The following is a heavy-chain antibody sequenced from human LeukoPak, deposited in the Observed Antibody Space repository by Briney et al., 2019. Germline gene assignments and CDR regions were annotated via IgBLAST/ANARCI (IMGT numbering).Heavy chain of an antibody. CDR1: DGSISSSSYY. Sequence: PSETLSLTCTVSDGSISSSSYYWGWIRQPPGTGLDWIGSINYRGCTYYTPSLKSRVTISVDTSRNQFSLKLTSVTAADTAVYYCARQIGAGRWSFDYWGQGTLVTVSS. V-gene: IGHV4-39*01. CDR2: INYRGCT. J-gene: IGHJ4*02. D-gene: IGHD4-23*01. CDR3: ARQIGAGRWSFDY.